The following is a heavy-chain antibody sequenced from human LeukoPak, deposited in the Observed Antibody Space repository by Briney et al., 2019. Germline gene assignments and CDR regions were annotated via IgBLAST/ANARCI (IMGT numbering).Heavy chain of an antibody. CDR3: AKDRYSSSWYGSFDY. Sequence: GGALRLSCAASGFTFSSYAMSWVRQAPGKGLEWVPAISGSGRSTYYADSVKGRFTISIDNSTNTLYLQMNSLRAEDTAVYYCAKDRYSSSWYGSFDYWGQGTLVTVSS. D-gene: IGHD6-13*01. CDR1: GFTFSSYA. J-gene: IGHJ4*02. CDR2: ISGSGRST. V-gene: IGHV3-23*01.